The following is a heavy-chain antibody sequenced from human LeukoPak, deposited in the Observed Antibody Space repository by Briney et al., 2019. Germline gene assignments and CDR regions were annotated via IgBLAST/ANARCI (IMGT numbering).Heavy chain of an antibody. Sequence: GGTLRLSCAASGFAFSNYGMNWVRQAPGRGLEWVSGISGGVGTIYYADSVKGRFTISRDSSKNTLYLQMNSLRAEDTAVYYCAKGQVITSNLDSWGQGTLVTVSS. CDR3: AKGQVITSNLDS. CDR2: ISGGVGTI. D-gene: IGHD2/OR15-2a*01. CDR1: GFAFSNYG. V-gene: IGHV3-23*01. J-gene: IGHJ4*02.